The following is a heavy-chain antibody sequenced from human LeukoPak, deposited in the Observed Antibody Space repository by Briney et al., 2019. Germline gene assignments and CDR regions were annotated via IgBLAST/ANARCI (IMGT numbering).Heavy chain of an antibody. CDR2: VYYSGGT. Sequence: SETLSLTCSVSGASISSYFWSWIRQSPGKGLEWIGYVYYSGGTNYNPSLESRVTISVDTSKNQFSLKLSSVTAADTAVYYCASYSGSYLDFFDYWGQGTLVTVSS. V-gene: IGHV4-59*08. J-gene: IGHJ4*02. D-gene: IGHD1-26*01. CDR1: GASISSYF. CDR3: ASYSGSYLDFFDY.